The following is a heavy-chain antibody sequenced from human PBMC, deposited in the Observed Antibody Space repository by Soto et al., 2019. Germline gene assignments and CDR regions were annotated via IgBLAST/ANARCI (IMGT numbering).Heavy chain of an antibody. D-gene: IGHD6-19*01. CDR2: ISGSGGST. J-gene: IGHJ6*01. Sequence: VVSRRLSCSSSVCTFSSYAMRLFLQAPVKGLEWVSAISGSGGSTYYADSVKGRFTISRDTSKNTLYLKMNSLRAEDTAVYYCAKRYSSGWSYYYGMEVWGQRHTVNVS. V-gene: IGHV3-23*01. CDR1: VCTFSSYA. CDR3: AKRYSSGWSYYYGMEV.